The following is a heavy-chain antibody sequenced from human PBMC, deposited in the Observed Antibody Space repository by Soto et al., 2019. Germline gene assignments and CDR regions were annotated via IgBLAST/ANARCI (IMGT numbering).Heavy chain of an antibody. Sequence: EVQLVESGGGLVQPGGSLKLSCAASGFTFSGSAMHWVRQASGKGLEWVGRIRNKANSYATAYAASVKGRFTISRDDSKNTAYLQMNSLKTEDTAVYYCTSVITMVRGVSRNWGQGTLVTVSS. V-gene: IGHV3-73*01. CDR3: TSVITMVRGVSRN. D-gene: IGHD3-10*01. CDR1: GFTFSGSA. CDR2: IRNKANSYAT. J-gene: IGHJ4*02.